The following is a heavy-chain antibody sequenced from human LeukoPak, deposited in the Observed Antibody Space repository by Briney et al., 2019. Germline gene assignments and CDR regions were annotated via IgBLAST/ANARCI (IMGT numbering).Heavy chain of an antibody. CDR3: ARGRDSGRYFDY. CDR2: IKQDGNEK. Sequence: LPGRSLRLSCAASGFTFSAYWMTWVRQAPGKGLEWVANIKQDGNEKYYVDSVKGRFAISRDNAKSSLFLQLAGLRAEDTAVYYCARGRDSGRYFDYWGQGTLVTVSS. J-gene: IGHJ4*02. D-gene: IGHD1-26*01. CDR1: GFTFSAYW. V-gene: IGHV3-7*01.